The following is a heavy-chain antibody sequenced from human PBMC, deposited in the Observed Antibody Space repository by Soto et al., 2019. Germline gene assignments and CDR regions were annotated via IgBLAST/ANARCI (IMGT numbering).Heavy chain of an antibody. V-gene: IGHV3-23*01. J-gene: IGHJ6*03. CDR3: VKCGYSNSMGEYYYDMDV. CDR1: GFTFSSYA. D-gene: IGHD4-4*01. CDR2: IDGSGGTS. Sequence: EVQVLESGGGLLQPGGSLRLSCAASGFTFSSYAMSWVRQAPGKGLEWVSGIDGSGGTSYYADSVKGRFTISKDHSKKTLYLQMNSLRAEDSAVYYCVKCGYSNSMGEYYYDMDVWGKGTTVTVSS.